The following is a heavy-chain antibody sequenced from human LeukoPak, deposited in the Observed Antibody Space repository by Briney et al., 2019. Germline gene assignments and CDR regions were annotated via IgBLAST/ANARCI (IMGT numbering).Heavy chain of an antibody. D-gene: IGHD3-10*01. CDR2: ISYDGSNK. J-gene: IGHJ4*02. Sequence: PGRSLRLSCAASGFTFSSYGMHWVRQAPGKGLEWVAVISYDGSNKYYADSVKGRFTISRDNSKNTLYLQKNSLRAEDTAVYYCAKVKMVRGVTPKIDYWGQGTLVTVSS. V-gene: IGHV3-30*18. CDR1: GFTFSSYG. CDR3: AKVKMVRGVTPKIDY.